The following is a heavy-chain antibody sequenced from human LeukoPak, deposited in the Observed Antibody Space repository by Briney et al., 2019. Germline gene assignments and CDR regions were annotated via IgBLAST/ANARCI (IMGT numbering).Heavy chain of an antibody. V-gene: IGHV3-48*01. D-gene: IGHD3-3*01. J-gene: IGHJ5*02. CDR2: ISSSSSTI. CDR3: ARVPLVLPFVVS. CDR1: GFTFSSYS. Sequence: PGGSLRLSCAASGFTFSSYSMNWVRQAPGKGLEWASYISSSSSTIYYADSVKGRFTISRDNAKNSLYLQMSSLRAEDTAVYYCARVPLVLPFVVSWGQGTLVTVSS.